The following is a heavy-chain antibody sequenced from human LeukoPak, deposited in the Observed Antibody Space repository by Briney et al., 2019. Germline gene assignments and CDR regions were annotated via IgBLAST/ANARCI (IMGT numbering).Heavy chain of an antibody. CDR3: AKDLLWIPTTAEGYY. Sequence: GGSLRLSCAASGFTFSSYAMSWVRQTPGEGLEWVSGISGGGGSSYYADSVKGRFTISRDNSKNTLYLQMNSLRVEDTAVYYCAKDLLWIPTTAEGYYWGQGTLVTVSS. CDR1: GFTFSSYA. J-gene: IGHJ4*02. D-gene: IGHD5-18*01. V-gene: IGHV3-23*01. CDR2: ISGGGGSS.